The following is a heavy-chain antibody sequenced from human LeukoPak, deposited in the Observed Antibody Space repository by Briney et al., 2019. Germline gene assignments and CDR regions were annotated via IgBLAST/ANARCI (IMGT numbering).Heavy chain of an antibody. J-gene: IGHJ5*02. CDR1: GFTFSSYA. D-gene: IGHD2-2*01. Sequence: GGSLRLSCAASGFTFSSYAMSWVRQAPGKGLEWVSAISGSGGSTYYADSVKGRFNISRDNSKNTLYLQMNSLRAEDTAVYYCAKTKEARPAAMRTTRLNWFDPWGQGTLVTVSS. V-gene: IGHV3-23*01. CDR2: ISGSGGST. CDR3: AKTKEARPAAMRTTRLNWFDP.